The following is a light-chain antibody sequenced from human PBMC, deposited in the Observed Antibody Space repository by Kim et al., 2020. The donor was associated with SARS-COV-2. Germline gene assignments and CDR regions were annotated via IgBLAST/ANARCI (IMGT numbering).Light chain of an antibody. CDR3: NSRDSSGNHP. CDR2: GKS. CDR1: SLRSYY. V-gene: IGLV3-19*01. Sequence: ALGQTVRITCQGDSLRSYYASWYQQKPGQAPVLVIYGKSNRPSGIPDRFSGSSSGNTASLTITGAQAEDEADYYCNSRDSSGNHPFGGGTQLTVL. J-gene: IGLJ2*01.